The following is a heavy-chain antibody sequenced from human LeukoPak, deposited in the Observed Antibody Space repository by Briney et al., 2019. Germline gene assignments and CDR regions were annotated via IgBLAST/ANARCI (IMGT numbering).Heavy chain of an antibody. J-gene: IGHJ4*02. D-gene: IGHD1-14*01. Sequence: GGSLRLSCAASGFTFSSYGMQWVCQAPGKGLEWVVVISKDGSRKYYADSVKGRFTISRDNSKNTLYLQMNSLRAEDTAVYYCAKDRSGSNGPLDYWGQGTLVTVSS. CDR1: GFTFSSYG. CDR2: ISKDGSRK. V-gene: IGHV3-30*18. CDR3: AKDRSGSNGPLDY.